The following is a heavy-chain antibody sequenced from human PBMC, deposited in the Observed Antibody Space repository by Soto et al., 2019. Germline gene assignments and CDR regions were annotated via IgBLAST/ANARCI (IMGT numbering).Heavy chain of an antibody. CDR1: GFTFSSYS. J-gene: IGHJ4*02. Sequence: EVQLVESGGGLVKPGGSLRLSCAASGFTFSSYSMNWVRQAPGKGLEWVSSISSSSSYIYYADSVKGRFTISRDNAKNSLYLQMNSLRAEDTAVYYCARDLRDILTGTTVFDYWGQGTLVTVSS. D-gene: IGHD3-9*01. CDR2: ISSSSSYI. V-gene: IGHV3-21*01. CDR3: ARDLRDILTGTTVFDY.